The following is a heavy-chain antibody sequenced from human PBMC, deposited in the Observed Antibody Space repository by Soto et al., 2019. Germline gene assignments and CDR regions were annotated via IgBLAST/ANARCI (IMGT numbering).Heavy chain of an antibody. V-gene: IGHV6-1*01. CDR3: ARASMVRGDTYYYYGMDV. CDR1: GDSVSSNSAA. Sequence: PSQTLSLTCAISGDSVSSNSAAWNWIRQSPSRGLEWLGRTYYRSKWYNDYAVSVKSRITINPDTSKNQFSLQLNSVTPEDTAVYYRARASMVRGDTYYYYGMDVWGQGTTVTVPS. J-gene: IGHJ6*02. D-gene: IGHD3-10*01. CDR2: TYYRSKWYN.